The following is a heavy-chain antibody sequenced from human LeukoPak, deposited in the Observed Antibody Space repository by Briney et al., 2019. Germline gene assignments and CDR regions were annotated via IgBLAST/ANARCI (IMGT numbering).Heavy chain of an antibody. CDR3: ARTYYGGNDYFDY. CDR1: GASISSYY. D-gene: IGHD4-23*01. J-gene: IGHJ4*02. Sequence: PSETLSLTCTVSGASISSYYWSWLRQPPGKGLEWIGYIYYSGSTNYNPSLKSRVTISVDTSKNQFSLKLSSVTAADTAVYYCARTYYGGNDYFDYWGQGTLVTVSS. CDR2: IYYSGST. V-gene: IGHV4-59*01.